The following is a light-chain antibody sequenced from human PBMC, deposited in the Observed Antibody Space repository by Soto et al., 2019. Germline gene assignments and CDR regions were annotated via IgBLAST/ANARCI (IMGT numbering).Light chain of an antibody. V-gene: IGKV3-11*01. J-gene: IGKJ4*01. CDR3: QQRGNWPPT. CDR2: DAS. CDR1: QSISYY. Sequence: EIGCTQSPSTLPFSALEVSTLSCQASQSISYYLAWYQQEPGQAPRLLIYDASNRATGIPPRFSGSGSGTDFTLTISSLQSEDFAVYFCQQRGNWPPTFGGGTKVDIK.